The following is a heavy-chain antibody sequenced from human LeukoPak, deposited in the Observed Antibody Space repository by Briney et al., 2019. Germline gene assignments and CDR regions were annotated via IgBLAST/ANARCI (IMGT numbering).Heavy chain of an antibody. D-gene: IGHD3-3*01. V-gene: IGHV1-18*01. CDR1: GYTFTSYG. J-gene: IGHJ4*02. Sequence: ASVKVSCKASGYTFTSYGISRVRQAPGQGLEWMGWISAYNGNTNYAQKLQGRVTMTTDTSTSTAYMELSRLRSDDTAVYYCARGEGDFWSGYYSLTHFDYWGQGTLVTVSS. CDR3: ARGEGDFWSGYYSLTHFDY. CDR2: ISAYNGNT.